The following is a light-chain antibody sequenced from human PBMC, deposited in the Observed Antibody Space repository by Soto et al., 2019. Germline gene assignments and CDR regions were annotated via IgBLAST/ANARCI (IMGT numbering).Light chain of an antibody. V-gene: IGKV1-6*01. CDR2: AAS. Sequence: AIQMTQSPSSLSASVGDRVTITCRASQDIRNDLGWYQQKPGKTPKLPIFAASSLQSGVPSRFSGSGSGTDFTLTISSLQPEDFATYYCLQDFNYPWTFGQGTKVEIE. CDR3: LQDFNYPWT. CDR1: QDIRND. J-gene: IGKJ1*01.